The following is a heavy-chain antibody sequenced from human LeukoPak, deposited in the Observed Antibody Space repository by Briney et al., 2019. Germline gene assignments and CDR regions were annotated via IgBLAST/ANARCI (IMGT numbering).Heavy chain of an antibody. CDR3: ARVMGYQLLYGGWFDP. J-gene: IGHJ5*02. Sequence: ASVKVSCKASGYTFTSYAMHWVRQAPGQRLEWMGWINAGNGNTKYSQKFQGRVTITRDTSASTAYMELSSLRSEDTAVYYCARVMGYQLLYGGWFDPWGQGTLVTVSS. D-gene: IGHD2-2*02. V-gene: IGHV1-3*01. CDR1: GYTFTSYA. CDR2: INAGNGNT.